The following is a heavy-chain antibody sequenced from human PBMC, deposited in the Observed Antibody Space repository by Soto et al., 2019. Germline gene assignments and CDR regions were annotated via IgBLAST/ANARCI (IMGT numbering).Heavy chain of an antibody. Sequence: ASVNVSCKASGYTFTGYYMHWVRQAPGQGLEWMGWINPNSGGTNYAQKFQGWVTMTRDTSISTAYMELSRLRSDDTAVYYCARAGDYDILTGPLYYFDYWGQGTLVTVSS. CDR3: ARAGDYDILTGPLYYFDY. CDR1: GYTFTGYY. V-gene: IGHV1-2*04. CDR2: INPNSGGT. D-gene: IGHD3-9*01. J-gene: IGHJ4*02.